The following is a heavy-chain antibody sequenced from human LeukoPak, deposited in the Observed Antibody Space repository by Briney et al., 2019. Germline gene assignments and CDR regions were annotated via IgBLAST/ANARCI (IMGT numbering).Heavy chain of an antibody. D-gene: IGHD2/OR15-2a*01. Sequence: PSETLSLTCTASGGSISSSSYYWGWLRQPPGKGLEWIGCIYYIGSTHYNPSLKSRVTISVDTSKNQFSLKLSSVTAADTAVYYCARVHSAEYNYFDYWGQGTLVTVSS. J-gene: IGHJ4*02. CDR3: ARVHSAEYNYFDY. CDR2: IYYIGST. V-gene: IGHV4-39*07. CDR1: GGSISSSSYY.